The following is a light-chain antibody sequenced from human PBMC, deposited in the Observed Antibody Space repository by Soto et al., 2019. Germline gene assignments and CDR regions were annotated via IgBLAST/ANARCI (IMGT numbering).Light chain of an antibody. V-gene: IGKV3-15*01. Sequence: IGRPESTATLSVSAGERATLSCRASQSVSIKLAWYQQKPGQAPRLLIYDTSTRATGIPARFSGSGSGTEFTLTISSLQSEDFAVYYCQQYNNWLPITFGQGTRLEIK. CDR1: QSVSIK. CDR2: DTS. CDR3: QQYNNWLPIT. J-gene: IGKJ5*01.